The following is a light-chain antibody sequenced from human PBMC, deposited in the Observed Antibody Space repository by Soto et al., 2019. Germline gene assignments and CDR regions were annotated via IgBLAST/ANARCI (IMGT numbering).Light chain of an antibody. V-gene: IGKV4-1*01. J-gene: IGKJ1*01. CDR2: WAS. Sequence: DIVMTQSPDSLAVSLGERATINCKCSQSGLYSSNNKNYLAWYQQKPGQPPKLLIYWASTRESGVPDRFSGSGSGTDFTLTISSLQAEDVAVYYCQQYYSTLSWTFGQGTKV. CDR3: QQYYSTLSWT. CDR1: QSGLYSSNNKNY.